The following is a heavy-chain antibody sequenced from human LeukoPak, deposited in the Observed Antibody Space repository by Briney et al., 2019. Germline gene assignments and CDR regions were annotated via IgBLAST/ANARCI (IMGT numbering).Heavy chain of an antibody. J-gene: IGHJ4*02. V-gene: IGHV3-66*01. CDR3: ARVIAARHFDY. CDR2: IYSGGST. D-gene: IGHD6-6*01. CDR1: GFTVSNTY. Sequence: GGSLRLSCAASGFTVSNTYMSWVRQAPGKGLEWVSLIYSGGSTYYADSVKGRFTISRDNSMNTVFLQMNSLRAEDTAVYYCARVIAARHFDYWGQGTLVTVSS.